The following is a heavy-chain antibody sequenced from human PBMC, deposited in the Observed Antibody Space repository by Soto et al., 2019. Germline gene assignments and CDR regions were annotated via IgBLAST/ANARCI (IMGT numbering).Heavy chain of an antibody. V-gene: IGHV4-59*01. D-gene: IGHD3-3*02. CDR3: ARGTFFAQYYFDY. CDR2: IYYSGST. J-gene: IGHJ4*02. Sequence: PSETLSLTCTVSGGSISSYYWSWIRQPPGKGLEWIGYIYYSGSTNYNPSLKSRVTISVDTSKNQFSLKLSSVTAADTAVYYCARGTFFAQYYFDYWGQGTLVTV. CDR1: GGSISSYY.